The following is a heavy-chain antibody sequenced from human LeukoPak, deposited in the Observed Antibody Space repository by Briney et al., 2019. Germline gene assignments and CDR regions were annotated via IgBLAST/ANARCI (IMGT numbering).Heavy chain of an antibody. CDR3: AREDYYDSSGYLGYVY. CDR1: GYSISSGYY. D-gene: IGHD3-22*01. Sequence: PSETLSLTCTVSGYSISSGYYWGWIRQPPGKGMEWIGSIYHSGSTYYNPSLKSRVTISVDTSKNQFSLKLSSVTAADTAVYYCAREDYYDSSGYLGYVYWGQGTLVTVSS. J-gene: IGHJ4*02. CDR2: IYHSGST. V-gene: IGHV4-38-2*02.